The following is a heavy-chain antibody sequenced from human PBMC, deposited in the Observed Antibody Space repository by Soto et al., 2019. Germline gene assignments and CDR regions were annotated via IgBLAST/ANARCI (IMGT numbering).Heavy chain of an antibody. Sequence: QVHLVQSGAEVKKPGASVKVSCKGSGYGFTTYGITWVRQAPGQGLEWMAWISAHNGNTNYAQKLQGRVTVTTDTSTSTAYMELRRLRADDTGGYCCARGRYGDYWGQGALVTVSS. CDR2: ISAHNGNT. V-gene: IGHV1-18*01. D-gene: IGHD1-1*01. CDR3: ARGRYGDY. CDR1: GYGFTTYG. J-gene: IGHJ4*02.